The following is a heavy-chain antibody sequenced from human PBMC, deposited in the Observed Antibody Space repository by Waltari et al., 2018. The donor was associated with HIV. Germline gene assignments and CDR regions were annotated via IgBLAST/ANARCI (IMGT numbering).Heavy chain of an antibody. J-gene: IGHJ4*02. CDR3: ARTDSSGWSRADY. V-gene: IGHV4-61*02. CDR2: IYSSGST. D-gene: IGHD6-19*01. Sequence: QVQLQESGPGLVKPSQTLSLTCTVSGGSISSGSSYWSWIRQPAGKGLEWIGRIYSSGSTNYNPSLKSRVTISGDTSKNQFSLKLSSVTAADTAVYYCARTDSSGWSRADYWGQGTLVTVSS. CDR1: GGSISSGSSY.